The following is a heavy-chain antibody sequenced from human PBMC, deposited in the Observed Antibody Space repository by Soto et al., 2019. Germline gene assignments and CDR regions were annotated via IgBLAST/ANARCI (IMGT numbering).Heavy chain of an antibody. CDR1: GGSISSSSYY. CDR2: IYYSGST. V-gene: IGHV4-39*01. J-gene: IGHJ4*02. D-gene: IGHD4-17*01. Sequence: QLQLQESGPGLVKPSETLSLTCTVSGGSISSSSYYWGWIRQPPGKGLEWIGSIYYSGSTYYNPSLKSRVTISVDTSTNQFSLKLSSGTAADTAVYYCARQPATTVTTSPLFDSWGQGTLVTVSS. CDR3: ARQPATTVTTSPLFDS.